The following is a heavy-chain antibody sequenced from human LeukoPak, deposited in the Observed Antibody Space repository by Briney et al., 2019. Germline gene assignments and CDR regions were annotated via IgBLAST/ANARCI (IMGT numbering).Heavy chain of an antibody. CDR1: GYTFINNW. J-gene: IGHJ5*02. V-gene: IGHV1-46*01. CDR2: ISPTGTRT. CDR3: ARDNSVGDIAWWFDP. Sequence: ASVKVSCKASGYTFINNWMHWVRQAPGQGLEWIGLISPTGTRTGYAQKFQGRVTMTRDMSTSTDYMELSSLRSEDTAIYYCARDNSVGDIAWWFDPWGQGTLVTVST. D-gene: IGHD3-10*01.